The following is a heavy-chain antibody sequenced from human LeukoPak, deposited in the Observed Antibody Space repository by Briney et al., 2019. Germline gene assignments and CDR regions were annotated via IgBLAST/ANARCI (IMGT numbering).Heavy chain of an antibody. J-gene: IGHJ4*02. V-gene: IGHV3-9*01. CDR1: GFIFNNYA. CDR3: AKDNRRHYTSGPNPDSLH. D-gene: IGHD6-19*01. Sequence: GGSLRLSCAGSGFIFNNYAMHWVRQPPGKGLEWVSGISWNSGTIDYADSVRGRFTISRDNAKNSLYLQMDSLRVEDTAFYYCAKDNRRHYTSGPNPDSLHWGQGAPVTVSS. CDR2: ISWNSGTI.